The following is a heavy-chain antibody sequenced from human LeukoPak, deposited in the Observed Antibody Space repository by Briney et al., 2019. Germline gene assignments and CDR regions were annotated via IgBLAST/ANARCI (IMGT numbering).Heavy chain of an antibody. CDR1: GFTFSSYA. CDR3: ARSGRYYYGSGSYPPGPDY. CDR2: ISYDGSNK. Sequence: PGRSLRLSCAASGFTFSSYAMHWVRQAPGKGLEWVAVISYDGSNKYYADSVKGRFTISRDNSKNTLYLQMNSPRAEDTAVYYCARSGRYYYGSGSYPPGPDYWGQGTLVTVSS. V-gene: IGHV3-30*04. D-gene: IGHD3-10*01. J-gene: IGHJ4*02.